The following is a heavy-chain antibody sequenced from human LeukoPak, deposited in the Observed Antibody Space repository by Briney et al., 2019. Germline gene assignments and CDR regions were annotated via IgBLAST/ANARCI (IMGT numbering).Heavy chain of an antibody. J-gene: IGHJ4*02. CDR3: ARGPAEQEDYFGY. V-gene: IGHV4-30-2*01. D-gene: IGHD6-13*01. CDR2: IYHSGST. Sequence: SETLSLTCAVSGGSISSGGYSWSWIRQPPGKGLEWIGYIYHSGSTYYNPSLKSRVTISVDRSKNQFSLKLSSVTAADTAVYYCARGPAEQEDYFGYWGQGTLVTVSS. CDR1: GGSISSGGYS.